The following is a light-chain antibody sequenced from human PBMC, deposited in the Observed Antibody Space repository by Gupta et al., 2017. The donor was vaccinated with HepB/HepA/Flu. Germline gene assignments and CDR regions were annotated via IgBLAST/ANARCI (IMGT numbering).Light chain of an antibody. Sequence: GDSVTITCRASQTMNNFLYWYQQKPGEAPKLLIYAASSLQSGVPSRFRGSGSGTDFTLTINSLQPEDFATYYCQHRDSTPLTFGGGTKVDIK. CDR3: QHRDSTPLT. J-gene: IGKJ4*01. CDR2: AAS. V-gene: IGKV1-39*01. CDR1: QTMNNF.